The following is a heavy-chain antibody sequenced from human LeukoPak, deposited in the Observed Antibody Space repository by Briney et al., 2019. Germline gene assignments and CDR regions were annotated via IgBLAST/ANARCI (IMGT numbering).Heavy chain of an antibody. Sequence: PGGSLRLSCAASGFTFSSYSMNWVRQAPGKGLEWVSSISSSSSYICYADSVKGRFTISRDNAKNSLYLQMNSLRAEDTAVYYCARATRGYSGYGPSGYYFDYWGQGTLVTVSS. CDR1: GFTFSSYS. V-gene: IGHV3-21*01. J-gene: IGHJ4*02. D-gene: IGHD5-12*01. CDR2: ISSSSSYI. CDR3: ARATRGYSGYGPSGYYFDY.